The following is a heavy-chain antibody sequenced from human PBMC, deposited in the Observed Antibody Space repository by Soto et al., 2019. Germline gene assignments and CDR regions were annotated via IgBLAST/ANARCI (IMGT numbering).Heavy chain of an antibody. V-gene: IGHV4-30-2*01. D-gene: IGHD5-18*01. CDR1: GGSISSGGYS. CDR3: ARGGYSYGYGSLAYDY. J-gene: IGHJ4*02. CDR2: IYHSGST. Sequence: QLQLQESGSGLVKPSQTLSLTCAVSGGSISSGGYSWSWIRQPPGKGLEWIGYIYHSGSTYYNPSLKSRVTISVDRSKNQFSLKLSSVTAADTAVYYCARGGYSYGYGSLAYDYWGQGTLVTVSS.